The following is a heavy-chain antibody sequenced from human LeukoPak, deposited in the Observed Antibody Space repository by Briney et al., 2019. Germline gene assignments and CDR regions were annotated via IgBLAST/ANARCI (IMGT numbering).Heavy chain of an antibody. D-gene: IGHD5-24*01. CDR3: ARTRPSATKGGAFDI. CDR1: GGSISTYY. Sequence: SETLSLTCTVSGGSISTYYWSWIRQHPGKGLEWIGYIYYSGSTYYNPSLKSRVTISVDTSKNQFSLKLSSVTAADTAVYYCARTRPSATKGGAFDIWGQGTMVTVSS. V-gene: IGHV4-59*06. CDR2: IYYSGST. J-gene: IGHJ3*02.